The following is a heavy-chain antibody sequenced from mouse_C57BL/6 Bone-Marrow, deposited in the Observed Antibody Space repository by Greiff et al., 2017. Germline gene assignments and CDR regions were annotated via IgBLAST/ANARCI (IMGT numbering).Heavy chain of an antibody. CDR3: ARPYYSNYWYFDV. Sequence: VKLMESGAELMKPGASVKLSCKATGYTFTGYWIEWVKQRPGQGLEWIGDIYPGSGSTNYNEKFKSKATLTVDTSSSTAYMQLSSLTSEDSAVYYCARPYYSNYWYFDVWGTGTTVTVSS. CDR2: IYPGSGST. CDR1: GYTFTGYW. V-gene: IGHV1-9*01. J-gene: IGHJ1*03. D-gene: IGHD2-5*01.